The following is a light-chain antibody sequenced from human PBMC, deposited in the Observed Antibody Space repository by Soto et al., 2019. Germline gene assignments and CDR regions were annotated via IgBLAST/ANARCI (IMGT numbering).Light chain of an antibody. CDR3: QQYNNWLIT. CDR2: GTS. CDR1: QNVGSAY. J-gene: IGKJ5*01. V-gene: IGKV3-20*01. Sequence: EIVLTQSPGTLSLSPGERAALSCRASQNVGSAYLAWYQQKSGQAPRLLIYGTSGRATGIPDRFSGSGSGTDFTLTINRLEPEDFAVYYCQQYNNWLITFGQGTRLEIK.